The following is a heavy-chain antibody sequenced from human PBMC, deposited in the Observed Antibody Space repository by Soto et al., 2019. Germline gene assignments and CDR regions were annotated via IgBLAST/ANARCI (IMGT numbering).Heavy chain of an antibody. CDR3: ARHTSGWFYFDY. D-gene: IGHD6-19*01. Sequence: SETLSLTCTVSGGSISSYFWSWIRQPPGKGLEWIGYIYYSGSTNYNPSLKSRVTISVDTSKNQFALKLSSVAAADTAVYYCARHTSGWFYFDYWGQGTLVTVSS. J-gene: IGHJ4*02. CDR2: IYYSGST. CDR1: GGSISSYF. V-gene: IGHV4-59*08.